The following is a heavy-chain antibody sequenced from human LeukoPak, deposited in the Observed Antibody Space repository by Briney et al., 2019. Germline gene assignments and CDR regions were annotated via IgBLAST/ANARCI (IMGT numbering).Heavy chain of an antibody. J-gene: IGHJ4*02. CDR3: AKDLSPGTYDY. D-gene: IGHD1-1*01. V-gene: IGHV3-23*01. CDR1: GFRFSSYG. Sequence: GGSLRLSCAASGFRFSSYGMSWVRQAPGKGLEWVSAISGSGGSIYYADSVRGRFTISRDNPKNTLYLQMNSLRAEDTAVYYCAKDLSPGTYDYWGQGTLVTVSS. CDR2: ISGSGGSI.